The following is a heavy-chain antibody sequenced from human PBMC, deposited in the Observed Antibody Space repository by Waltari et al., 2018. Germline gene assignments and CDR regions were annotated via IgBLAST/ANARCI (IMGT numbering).Heavy chain of an antibody. J-gene: IGHJ4*02. CDR3: ATSTGIVGATTALDY. CDR1: GYTFTSYA. V-gene: IGHV1-3*01. Sequence: QVQLVQSGAEVKKPGASVKVSCKASGYTFTSYAMHWVRQAPGQRLEWMGWINAGNGNTKYSQKFQGRVTITRDTSASTAYMELSSLRSEDTAVYYCATSTGIVGATTALDYWGQGTLVTVSS. D-gene: IGHD1-26*01. CDR2: INAGNGNT.